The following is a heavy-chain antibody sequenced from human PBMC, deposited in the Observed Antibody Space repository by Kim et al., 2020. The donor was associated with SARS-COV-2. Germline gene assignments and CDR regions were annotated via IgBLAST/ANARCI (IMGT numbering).Heavy chain of an antibody. CDR3: ARDQSLGGSSGYVASYYHYGVDV. Sequence: GGSLRLSCITSGFNLGGFSMHWVRQPPGKGLEWVAVISRDGRITYYGDSVKGRFTISRDNLKKTIFLQMNSLRPDDTGVYYCARDQSLGGSSGYVASYYHYGVDVWGQGTTVTVS. CDR2: ISRDGRIT. J-gene: IGHJ6*02. V-gene: IGHV3-30*04. D-gene: IGHD5-18*01. CDR1: GFNLGGFS.